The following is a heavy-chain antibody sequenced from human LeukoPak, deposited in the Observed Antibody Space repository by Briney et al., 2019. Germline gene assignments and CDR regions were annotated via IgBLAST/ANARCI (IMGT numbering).Heavy chain of an antibody. J-gene: IGHJ3*02. V-gene: IGHV3-74*01. CDR1: GFTFSSDW. CDR3: ARDGYYYNNSGYYAFDI. CDR2: IQSDGSTT. D-gene: IGHD3-22*01. Sequence: GGSLRLSCAASGFTFSSDWMHWVRQVPGKGLVWVSRIQSDGSTTSYADSVKGRFTISRDNAKSTLYLQMNSLRAEDTAVYYYARDGYYYNNSGYYAFDIWGQGTMVTVSS.